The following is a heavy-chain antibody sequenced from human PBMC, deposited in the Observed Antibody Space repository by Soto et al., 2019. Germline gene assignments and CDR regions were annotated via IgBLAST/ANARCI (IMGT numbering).Heavy chain of an antibody. J-gene: IGHJ6*03. D-gene: IGHD1-1*01. CDR2: TYYRSKWYS. V-gene: IGHV6-1*01. CDR1: GDSVSSNSAA. Sequence: LSLTCDISGDSVSSNSAAWNWIRQTPSRGLEWLGRTYYRSKWYSNYAISVKSRVTVNPDTFKNQFSLQLNSVTPEDTAVYYCARGSWDDVSGHYYMDVWGKGTTVTVSS. CDR3: ARGSWDDVSGHYYMDV.